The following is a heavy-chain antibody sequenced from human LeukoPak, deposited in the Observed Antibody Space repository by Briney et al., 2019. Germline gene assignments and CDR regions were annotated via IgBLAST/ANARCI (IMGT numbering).Heavy chain of an antibody. CDR2: IYYSGST. J-gene: IGHJ4*02. CDR3: ARVGSGWGDFDY. D-gene: IGHD6-19*01. Sequence: PSETLSLTCTVSGGSISSYYWSWIRQPPGKGLEWIGYIYYSGSTNYNPSLKSRVTISVDTSKNQFSLNLSSVTAADTAVYYCARVGSGWGDFDYWGQGTLVTVSS. V-gene: IGHV4-59*12. CDR1: GGSISSYY.